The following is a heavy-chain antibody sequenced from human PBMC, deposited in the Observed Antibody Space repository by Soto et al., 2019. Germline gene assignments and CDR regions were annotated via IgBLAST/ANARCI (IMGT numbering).Heavy chain of an antibody. V-gene: IGHV3-23*01. CDR2: ISGSGGST. Sequence: GGSLRLSCAASGFTFSSYAMSWVRQAPGKGLEWVSAISGSGGSTYYADSVKGRFTISRDNSKNTLYLQMNSLRAEDTAVYYCAKDYRSLRFLEWLFPGGMDVWGQGTTVTV. CDR3: AKDYRSLRFLEWLFPGGMDV. CDR1: GFTFSSYA. J-gene: IGHJ6*02. D-gene: IGHD3-3*01.